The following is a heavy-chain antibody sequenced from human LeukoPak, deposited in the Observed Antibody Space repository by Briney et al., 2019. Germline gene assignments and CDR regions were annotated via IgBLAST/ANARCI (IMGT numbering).Heavy chain of an antibody. CDR2: ISGSGGST. V-gene: IGHV3-23*01. CDR3: AISISGRWGNFDY. J-gene: IGHJ4*02. D-gene: IGHD1-26*01. CDR1: GFTFSSYA. Sequence: GGSLRLSCAASGFTFSSYAMSWVRQAPGKGLEWVSAISGSGGSTYYADSVRGRFTISRDNSKNTLYLQMNSLRAEDTAVYYCAISISGRWGNFDYWGQGTLVTVSS.